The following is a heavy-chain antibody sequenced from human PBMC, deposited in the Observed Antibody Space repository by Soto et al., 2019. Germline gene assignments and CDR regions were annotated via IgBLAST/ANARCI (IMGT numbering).Heavy chain of an antibody. CDR3: AKNQHIVVGPPAPRLYYYDYGMDV. CDR2: ISSSGSTI. CDR1: GFTFSTSE. D-gene: IGHD2-2*01. V-gene: IGHV3-48*03. Sequence: GHLRLSCAGSGFTFSTSEMNCIRLAPGKGLEGVSYISSSGSTIYYADSVMGRFSISSANAKNSLYLQMNSLRAEDMAVYYCAKNQHIVVGPPAPRLYYYDYGMDVWGQGTTGTVCS. J-gene: IGHJ6*02.